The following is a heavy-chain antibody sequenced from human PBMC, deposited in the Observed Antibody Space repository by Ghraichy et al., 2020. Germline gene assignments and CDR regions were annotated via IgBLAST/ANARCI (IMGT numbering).Heavy chain of an antibody. D-gene: IGHD6-13*01. CDR1: GGSISSYY. J-gene: IGHJ4*02. CDR3: ARGPIAAPTTDVDYFDY. Sequence: SETLSLTCTVSGGSISSYYWSWIRQPPGKGLEWIGYIYYSGSTNYNPSLKSRVTISVDTSKNQFSLKLSSVTAADTAVYYCARGPIAAPTTDVDYFDYWGQGTLVTVSS. CDR2: IYYSGST. V-gene: IGHV4-59*01.